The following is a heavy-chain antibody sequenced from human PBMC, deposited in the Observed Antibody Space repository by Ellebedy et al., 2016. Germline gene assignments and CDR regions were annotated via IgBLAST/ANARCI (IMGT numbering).Heavy chain of an antibody. CDR2: ISVYNGNT. V-gene: IGHV1-18*01. Sequence: ASVKVSCXASGYTFTSSVISWVRQAPGQGLEWMGWISVYNGNTIYAQKFQGRVTMTEDTSTDTAYMELSSLRSEDTAVYYCATVFGEDYYYYGMDVWGQGTTVTVSS. J-gene: IGHJ6*02. D-gene: IGHD3-10*02. CDR3: ATVFGEDYYYYGMDV. CDR1: GYTFTSSV.